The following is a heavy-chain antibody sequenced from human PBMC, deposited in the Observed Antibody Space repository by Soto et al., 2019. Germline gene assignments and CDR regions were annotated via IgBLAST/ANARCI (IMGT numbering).Heavy chain of an antibody. J-gene: IGHJ4*02. D-gene: IGHD3-10*01. CDR2: IIPIFGTA. CDR3: ARDLTYYYGSGSSH. Sequence: GASVKVSCKASGGTFSSYAISWVRQAPGQGLEWMGGIIPIFGTANYAQKFQGRVTITADESTSTAYMELSSLRSEDTAVYYCARDLTYYYGSGSSHWGQGTLVTVSS. CDR1: GGTFSSYA. V-gene: IGHV1-69*13.